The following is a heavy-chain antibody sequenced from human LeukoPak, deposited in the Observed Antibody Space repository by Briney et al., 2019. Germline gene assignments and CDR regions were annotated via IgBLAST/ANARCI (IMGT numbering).Heavy chain of an antibody. Sequence: ASVTVSRKASGYTFTSYAMYWVRQAPGQGLEWMGWINTNTGKPTYAQGFTGRFAFALDTSVSTAYLQISSLKAEDTAVYYCERKGEDHNRGSFRVFDYWGLGTLVTVSS. CDR1: GYTFTSYA. CDR2: INTNTGKP. V-gene: IGHV7-4-1*02. D-gene: IGHD3-10*01. CDR3: ERKGEDHNRGSFRVFDY. J-gene: IGHJ4*02.